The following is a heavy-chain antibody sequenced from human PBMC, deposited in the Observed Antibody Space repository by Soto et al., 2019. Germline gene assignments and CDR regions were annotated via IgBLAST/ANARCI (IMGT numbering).Heavy chain of an antibody. CDR2: ISSSSSTI. CDR1: GFTFSSYS. D-gene: IGHD3-10*01. V-gene: IGHV3-48*02. Sequence: GESLKISCAASGFTFSSYSMNWVRQAPGKGLEWVSYISSSSSTIYYADSVKGRFTISRDNAKNSLYLQMNSLRDEDTAVYYCARDSITMVRGVIITPYYYYYGMDVWGQGTTVTVSS. J-gene: IGHJ6*02. CDR3: ARDSITMVRGVIITPYYYYYGMDV.